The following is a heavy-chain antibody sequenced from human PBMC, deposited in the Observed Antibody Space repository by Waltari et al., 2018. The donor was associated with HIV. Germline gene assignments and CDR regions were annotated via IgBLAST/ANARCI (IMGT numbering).Heavy chain of an antibody. CDR1: GFSFICYT. Sequence: EVQLVESGGALVQHGGPLRVPCAASGFSFICYTMLWVRQAPGKGLERISSISFSSSHIYDADSVKGRFTISRDNAKNSLYLQMNSLRAEDTAMYYCARTRRDESSYLYYIDNWSQGTLVTVSS. D-gene: IGHD3-16*01. CDR3: ARTRRDESSYLYYIDN. CDR2: ISFSSSHI. J-gene: IGHJ4*02. V-gene: IGHV3-48*01.